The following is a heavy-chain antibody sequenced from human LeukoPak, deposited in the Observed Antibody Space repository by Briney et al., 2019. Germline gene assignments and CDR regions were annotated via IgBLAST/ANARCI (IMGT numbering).Heavy chain of an antibody. Sequence: ASVKVSCKASGYTFTSYGISWVRQAPGQGLEWMGWISAYNGNTNYAQKLQGRVTMTTDTSTSTAYMELRSLRSDDTAVYYCARAQITPLNYYDSSGYFDYYYMDVWGKGTTVTVSS. CDR1: GYTFTSYG. CDR2: ISAYNGNT. V-gene: IGHV1-18*01. J-gene: IGHJ6*03. D-gene: IGHD3-22*01. CDR3: ARAQITPLNYYDSSGYFDYYYMDV.